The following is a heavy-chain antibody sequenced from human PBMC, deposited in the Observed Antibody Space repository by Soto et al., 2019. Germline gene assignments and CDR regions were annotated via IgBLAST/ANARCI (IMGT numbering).Heavy chain of an antibody. V-gene: IGHV4-34*12. D-gene: IGHD6-13*01. J-gene: IGHJ4*02. CDR2: VIPPGTV. CDR3: VRESRVLGAYSSNWYDYFDS. Sequence: SETLSLTCAVNGGSFSTYYWTWIRQPPGKGLERIAEVIPPGTVNYNPSIKSRVTFSVDTSKNPFSLRLTSFTAADTAMYYCVRESRVLGAYSSNWYDYFDSWGQETQVTVS. CDR1: GGSFSTYY.